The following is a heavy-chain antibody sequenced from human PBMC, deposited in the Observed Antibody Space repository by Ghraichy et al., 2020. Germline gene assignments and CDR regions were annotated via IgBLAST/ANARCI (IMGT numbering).Heavy chain of an antibody. Sequence: SETLSLTCAVYGGSFSGYYWSWIRQPPGKGLEWIGEINHSGSTNYNPSLKSRVTISVDTSKNQFSLKLSSVTAADTAVYYCARSGAIAAAFRRGCFDYWGQGTLVTVSS. D-gene: IGHD6-13*01. J-gene: IGHJ4*02. CDR1: GGSFSGYY. CDR2: INHSGST. V-gene: IGHV4-34*01. CDR3: ARSGAIAAAFRRGCFDY.